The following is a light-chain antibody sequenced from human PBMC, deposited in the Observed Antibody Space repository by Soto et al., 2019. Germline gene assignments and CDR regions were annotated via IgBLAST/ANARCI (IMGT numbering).Light chain of an antibody. Sequence: DIQMTQSPSSLSASVGDRVTITCRASQTIAIYLNWYQQKPGKAPTLLIYAASSLQSGVPSRFSGSGSGTDCTLTISSLQPEDVATYYCQQSYSTPRTLGQGTKVDIK. CDR1: QTIAIY. J-gene: IGKJ1*01. V-gene: IGKV1-39*01. CDR3: QQSYSTPRT. CDR2: AAS.